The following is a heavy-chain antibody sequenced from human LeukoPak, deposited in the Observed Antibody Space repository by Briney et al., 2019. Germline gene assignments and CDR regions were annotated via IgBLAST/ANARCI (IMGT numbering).Heavy chain of an antibody. CDR1: GFTFSSYA. J-gene: IGHJ3*02. CDR3: AKTIFGVTHGFDI. V-gene: IGHV3-23*01. D-gene: IGHD3-3*01. Sequence: GGSLRLSCAASGFTFSSYAMSWVRQAPGKGLEWVSAISGSGGSTYYADSVKGRFIISRDNSKNTVHLQMNSLRADDTAVYYCAKTIFGVTHGFDIWGQGTMVTVSS. CDR2: ISGSGGST.